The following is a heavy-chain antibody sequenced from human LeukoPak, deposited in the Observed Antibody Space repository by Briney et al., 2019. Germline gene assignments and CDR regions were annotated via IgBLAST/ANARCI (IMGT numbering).Heavy chain of an antibody. D-gene: IGHD1-26*01. CDR1: GGSISSSSYY. CDR2: IKQDGSEK. CDR3: ARASIVGASNWFDP. Sequence: PSETLSLTCTVSGGSISSSSYYWGWIRQPPGKGLEWVANIKQDGSEKYYVDSVKGRFTISRDNAKNSLYLQMNSLRAEDTAVYYCARASIVGASNWFDPWGQGTLVTVSS. J-gene: IGHJ5*02. V-gene: IGHV3-7*01.